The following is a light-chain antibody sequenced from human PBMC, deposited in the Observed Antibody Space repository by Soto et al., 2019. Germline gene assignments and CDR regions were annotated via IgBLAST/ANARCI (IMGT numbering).Light chain of an antibody. V-gene: IGLV2-8*01. J-gene: IGLJ2*01. CDR1: SSDVGGYNY. CDR2: EVL. CDR3: SSKAGRNFVV. Sequence: QSALTQPPSASGSPGQSVTISCTGTSSDVGGYNYVSWYQQHPGKAPKLMIYEVLKRPSGVPDRFSGSRSGNTASLTVSGLQAEDEADYYCSSKAGRNFVVFGGGTKVTVL.